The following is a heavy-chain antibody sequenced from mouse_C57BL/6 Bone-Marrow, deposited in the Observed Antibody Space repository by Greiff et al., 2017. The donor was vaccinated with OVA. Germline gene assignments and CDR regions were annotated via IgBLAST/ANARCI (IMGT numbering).Heavy chain of an antibody. V-gene: IGHV5-4*01. J-gene: IGHJ4*01. CDR3: ARDRETGSAMDY. Sequence: EVHLVESGGGLVKPGGSLKLSCAASGFTFSSYAMSWVRQTPEKRLEWVATISDGGSYTYYPDNVKGRFTISRDNAKNNLYLQMSHLKSEDTAMYYCARDRETGSAMDYWGQGTSVTVSS. CDR2: ISDGGSYT. CDR1: GFTFSSYA.